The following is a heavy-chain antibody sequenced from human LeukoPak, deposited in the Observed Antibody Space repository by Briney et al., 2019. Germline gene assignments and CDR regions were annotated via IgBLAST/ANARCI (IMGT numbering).Heavy chain of an antibody. J-gene: IGHJ5*02. CDR2: IYYSGST. Sequence: PSETLSLTCAVYGGSFSGYYWGWIRQPPGKGLEWIGSIYYSGSTYYNPSLKSRVTISVDTSKNQFSLKLSSVTAADTAVYYCARHRVAIFGVVIDWFDPWGQGTLVTVSS. D-gene: IGHD3-3*01. CDR3: ARHRVAIFGVVIDWFDP. CDR1: GGSFSGYY. V-gene: IGHV4-39*01.